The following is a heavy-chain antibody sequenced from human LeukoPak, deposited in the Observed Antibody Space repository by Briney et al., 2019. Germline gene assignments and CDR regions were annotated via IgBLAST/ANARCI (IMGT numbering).Heavy chain of an antibody. CDR2: ITSSSSTI. CDR3: ARYNWNSGGIDP. Sequence: GGSLRLSCAASGFTFSRYSMNWVRQAPGKGLEWVSYITSSSSTIYYADSVKGRFTISRDNAKNSLYLQMNSLRDEDTAVYYCARYNWNSGGIDPWGQGTLVTVSS. D-gene: IGHD1-7*01. CDR1: GFTFSRYS. V-gene: IGHV3-48*02. J-gene: IGHJ5*02.